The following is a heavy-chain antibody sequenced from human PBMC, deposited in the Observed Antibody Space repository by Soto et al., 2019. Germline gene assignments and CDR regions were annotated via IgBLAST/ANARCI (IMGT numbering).Heavy chain of an antibody. J-gene: IGHJ4*02. V-gene: IGHV4-34*01. D-gene: IGHD2-2*01. CDR1: GGSFSGYY. CDR3: SIVVVPAAMKINDS. CDR2: INHSGST. Sequence: QVQLQQWGAGLLKPSETLSLTCAVYGGSFSGYYWSWIRQPPGKGLEWIGEINHSGSTNYNPSLKRRVTISVDTSKNQFSLKLSSVTAADTAVYYCSIVVVPAAMKINDSWGQGTLVTVSS.